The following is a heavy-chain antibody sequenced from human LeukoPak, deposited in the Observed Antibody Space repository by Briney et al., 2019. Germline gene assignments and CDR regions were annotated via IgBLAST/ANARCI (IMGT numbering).Heavy chain of an antibody. CDR2: ISTDGSQT. Sequence: GGSLRLSCEASGFTFSNYWMRWVRQPPGKGLMWVSQISTDGSQTFYADSVKGRFTISRDNAKNTLFLQMDSLRPEDTAVYYCVRSLRSADFWGQGTLVTVSS. V-gene: IGHV3-74*01. J-gene: IGHJ4*02. CDR1: GFTFSNYW. CDR3: VRSLRSADF.